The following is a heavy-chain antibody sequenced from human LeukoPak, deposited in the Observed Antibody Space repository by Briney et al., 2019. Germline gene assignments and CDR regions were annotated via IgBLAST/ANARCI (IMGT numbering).Heavy chain of an antibody. D-gene: IGHD4-4*01. CDR2: ISWNSGSI. CDR1: GFTFDDYA. J-gene: IGHJ4*02. Sequence: GGSLRLSCAASGFTFDDYAMHWVRQAPGKGLEWVSGISWNSGSIGYADPVKGRFTISRDNAKNSLYLQMNSLRAEDTALYYCAKAPYSNNYFDYWGQGTLVTVSS. CDR3: AKAPYSNNYFDY. V-gene: IGHV3-9*01.